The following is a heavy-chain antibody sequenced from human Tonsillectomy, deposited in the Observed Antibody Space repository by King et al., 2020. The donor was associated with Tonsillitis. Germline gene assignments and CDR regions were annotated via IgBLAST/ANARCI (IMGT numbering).Heavy chain of an antibody. CDR2: ISWDGRAT. J-gene: IGHJ4*02. D-gene: IGHD6-19*01. V-gene: IGHV3-43*01. Sequence: VQLVESGGGVVQPGGSLRVLCVASGFAFDDYTMHWVRQTPGKGLEWVSLISWDGRATGFADSVKGRFTISRDNSKNFLYLQMNSLRTEDTALYYCAKDGVFGYTSSHRPDWDFWGQGILVTVAS. CDR3: AKDGVFGYTSSHRPDWDF. CDR1: GFAFDDYT.